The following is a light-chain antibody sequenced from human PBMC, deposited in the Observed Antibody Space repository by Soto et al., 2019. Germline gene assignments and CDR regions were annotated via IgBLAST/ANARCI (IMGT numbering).Light chain of an antibody. Sequence: QSALTQPASVSGSPGQSITISCTGTSSDVGGYNYVSWYQQHPGKAPKLMIYEVNKRPSGVPDRFSGSKSGNTASLTVSGLQAEDEADYYCSSYAGNNNLLFGGGTKLTVL. CDR1: SSDVGGYNY. V-gene: IGLV2-8*01. CDR2: EVN. CDR3: SSYAGNNNLL. J-gene: IGLJ2*01.